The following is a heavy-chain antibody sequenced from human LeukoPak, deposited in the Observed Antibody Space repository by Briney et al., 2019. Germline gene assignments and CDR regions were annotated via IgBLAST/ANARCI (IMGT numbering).Heavy chain of an antibody. D-gene: IGHD3-22*01. CDR3: ARVLGSRHYYESTGYLDY. V-gene: IGHV1-69*13. J-gene: IGHJ4*02. CDR2: IIPIFGTA. Sequence: SVKVSCKASGGTFSSCAISWVRQAPGQGLEWMGGIIPIFGTANYAQKFQGRVTITADESTSTAYMELSSLRSEDTAVYYCARVLGSRHYYESTGYLDYWGQGTLVTVSS. CDR1: GGTFSSCA.